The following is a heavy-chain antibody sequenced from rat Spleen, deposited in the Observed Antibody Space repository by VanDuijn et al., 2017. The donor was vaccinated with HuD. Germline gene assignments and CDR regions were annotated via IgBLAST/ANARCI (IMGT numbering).Heavy chain of an antibody. CDR2: INFDGSGT. CDR1: GFTFSNYD. J-gene: IGHJ1*01. Sequence: EVQLVESGGGLVQPGRSLKLSCAASGFTFSNYDLAWVRQAPAWGLEWVASINFDGSGTSYRDSVKGRFTISRDDAKSSLYLQMDSLRSEDTATYYGAGAGYLRDWYFDFWGPGTMVAVSS. V-gene: IGHV5-29*01. CDR3: AGAGYLRDWYFDF. D-gene: IGHD2-2*01.